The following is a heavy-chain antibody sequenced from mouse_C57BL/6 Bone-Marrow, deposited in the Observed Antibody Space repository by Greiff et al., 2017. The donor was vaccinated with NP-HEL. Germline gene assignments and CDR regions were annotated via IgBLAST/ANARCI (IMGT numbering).Heavy chain of an antibody. J-gene: IGHJ3*01. V-gene: IGHV1-22*01. Sequence: EVQLVESGPELVKPGASVKMSCKASGYTFTDYNMHWVKQSHGKSLEWIGYINPNNGGTSYNQKFKGKATLTVNKSSSTAYMELRSLTSEDSAVYYCARCGSSGFPFAYWGQGTLVTVSA. CDR2: INPNNGGT. CDR1: GYTFTDYN. D-gene: IGHD3-2*02. CDR3: ARCGSSGFPFAY.